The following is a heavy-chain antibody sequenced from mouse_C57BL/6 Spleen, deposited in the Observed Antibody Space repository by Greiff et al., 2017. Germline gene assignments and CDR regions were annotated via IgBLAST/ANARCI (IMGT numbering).Heavy chain of an antibody. V-gene: IGHV5-6*02. D-gene: IGHD1-1*01. CDR3: ARLPHYYGSSYVYYFDY. CDR2: ISSGGSYP. J-gene: IGHJ2*01. CDR1: GFTFSSYG. Sequence: DVTLVESGGDLVKPGGSLKLSCAASGFTFSSYGMSWVRQTPDKRLEWVATISSGGSYPYYPASVKGRFTISRDNAKNTLYLQMSSLKSEDTAMYYCARLPHYYGSSYVYYFDYWGQGTTLTVSS.